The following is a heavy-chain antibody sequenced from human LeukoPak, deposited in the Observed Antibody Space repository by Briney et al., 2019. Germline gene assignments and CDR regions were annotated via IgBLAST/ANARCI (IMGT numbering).Heavy chain of an antibody. J-gene: IGHJ4*02. CDR3: ARVGSSWPHYYFDY. D-gene: IGHD6-13*01. CDR2: IYYSGST. Sequence: PSETLSLTCSVSGGSVSSSNYYWAWIRQPPGKGLEWIGNIYYSGSTYYNPSLKSRLTISVDTSKNHFSLKLSSVTAADTAVYNCARVGSSWPHYYFDYWGQGTLVTVSS. V-gene: IGHV4-39*07. CDR1: GGSVSSSNYY.